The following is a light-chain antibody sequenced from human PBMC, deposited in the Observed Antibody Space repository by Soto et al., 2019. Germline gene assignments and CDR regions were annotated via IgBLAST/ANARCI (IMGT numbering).Light chain of an antibody. CDR3: QQADSFPRP. V-gene: IGKV1D-12*01. CDR2: AAS. CDR1: QGISSL. Sequence: DIQMTQSPSSVSAFIGDRVTITCRASQGISSLLAWYQQKPGKAPKLLIYAASSLQSGVPSRFSGIGSGTDFTLTISSLQPEDFATYYCQQADSFPRPFGQGTRLEIK. J-gene: IGKJ5*01.